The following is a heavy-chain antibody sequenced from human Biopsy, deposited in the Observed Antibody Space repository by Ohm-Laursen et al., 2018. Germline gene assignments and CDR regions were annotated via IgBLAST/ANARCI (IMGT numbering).Heavy chain of an antibody. V-gene: IGHV3-7*04. CDR3: ARGSHYYDGSGFYSFDN. Sequence: SLRLSCAASGFTFSDHGMTWVRQAPGKGLEWVANIQKDGNGKYYVDSVKGRFTISRDNDKNSLSLQMTNLRAEDTAVYYCARGSHYYDGSGFYSFDNWGQGTLVTVSS. CDR1: GFTFSDHG. CDR2: IQKDGNGK. J-gene: IGHJ4*02. D-gene: IGHD3-22*01.